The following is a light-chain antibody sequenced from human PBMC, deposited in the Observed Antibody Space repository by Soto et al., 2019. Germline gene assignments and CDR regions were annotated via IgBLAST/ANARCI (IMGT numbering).Light chain of an antibody. CDR3: IQHHIFPYT. Sequence: DIQMTQSPSSLSASVGDRVTIICRASEAIRYDLGWFQQKPGKAPQRLISAASTLQGGVPSRISGSRSGTEFTLTINNRQPEDSATYECIQHHIFPYTFGQGTDLQIK. CDR1: EAIRYD. J-gene: IGKJ2*01. V-gene: IGKV1-17*02. CDR2: AAS.